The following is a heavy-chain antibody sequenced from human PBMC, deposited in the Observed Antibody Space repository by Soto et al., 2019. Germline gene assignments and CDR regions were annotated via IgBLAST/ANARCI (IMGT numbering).Heavy chain of an antibody. V-gene: IGHV3-30-3*01. CDR2: ILSDGTND. D-gene: IGHD4-17*01. J-gene: IGHJ4*02. CDR1: GFTFSDFP. CDR3: ASVDYSDSVYDY. Sequence: QVQLVESGGGVVQPGRSLRLSCAASGFTFSDFPIHWVRQAPGKGLEWVAIILSDGTNDYYADSAKGRFTISRDNSKNDVYLQMNSLRPEDTGLYYCASVDYSDSVYDYWGQGTLVTVPS.